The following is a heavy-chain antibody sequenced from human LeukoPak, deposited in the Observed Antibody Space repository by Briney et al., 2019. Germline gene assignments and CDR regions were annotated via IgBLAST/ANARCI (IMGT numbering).Heavy chain of an antibody. CDR2: IYPGDSDT. D-gene: IGHD2-15*01. V-gene: IGHV5-51*01. J-gene: IGHJ4*02. Sequence: GESLKISCKGSGCSFSSYWIGWVRQMPGKGLEWMGIIYPGDSDTRYSPSFQGQVTMSADRSISTAYLQWSSLKASDTAIYYCARLVGLLHGYFDYWGQGTLVAVSS. CDR1: GCSFSSYW. CDR3: ARLVGLLHGYFDY.